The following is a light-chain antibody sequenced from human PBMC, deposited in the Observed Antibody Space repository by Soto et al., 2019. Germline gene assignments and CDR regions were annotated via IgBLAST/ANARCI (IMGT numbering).Light chain of an antibody. CDR1: QSIDNW. Sequence: DIQMTQSPSTLSASVGDRVTITCRASQSIDNWLAWYQQKPGKAPKLLIYKASDLESGVPSRFSGSASGTEFTLAINSLQPDDFATYYCQQYYNYPRTFGQGTKVDIK. J-gene: IGKJ1*01. CDR3: QQYYNYPRT. V-gene: IGKV1-5*03. CDR2: KAS.